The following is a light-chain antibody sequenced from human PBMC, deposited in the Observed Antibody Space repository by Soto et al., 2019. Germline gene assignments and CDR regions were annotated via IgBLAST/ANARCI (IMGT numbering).Light chain of an antibody. CDR3: XXXXXXPXXT. CDR2: GAS. CDR1: QSVSSRY. V-gene: IGKV3-20*01. J-gene: IGKJ5*01. Sequence: EIVLTQSPGTLSLSPGERATLSCRASQSVSSRYLTWYQQKPGQAPRLLIYGASSRATGIPDRFSGSGSGTXFTXTXXRXXXEDXXXXXXXXXXXXPXXTFGQGTRLEIK.